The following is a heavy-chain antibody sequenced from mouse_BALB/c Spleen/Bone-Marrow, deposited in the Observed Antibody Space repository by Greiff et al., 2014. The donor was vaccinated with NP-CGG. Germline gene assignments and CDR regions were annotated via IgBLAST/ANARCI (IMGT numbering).Heavy chain of an antibody. CDR1: GYTFTSYW. Sequence: DVHLVESGTVLARPGASVKMSCKASGYTFTSYWMHRVKQRPGQGLEWIGTIYPGNSDTTYNQKFKGKAKLTAVTSTSTAYMELSSLTNEDSAVYYCTTLARNYFDYWGQGTTLTVSS. CDR3: TTLARNYFDY. J-gene: IGHJ2*01. CDR2: IYPGNSDT. V-gene: IGHV1-5*01.